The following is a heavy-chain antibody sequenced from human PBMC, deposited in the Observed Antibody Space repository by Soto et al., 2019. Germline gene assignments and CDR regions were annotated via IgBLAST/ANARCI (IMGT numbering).Heavy chain of an antibody. CDR3: ARGAYCAGGSCYERYDYSGLDV. Sequence: QVQLLQSGGEVKKPGASVKVSCQLSGDTFVNYGITWVRQAPGQGLEWVGWISVYNGQTDYAQKFHDRVTMTTDTSTSTAYMDLRSLRSDDTAIYYCARGAYCAGGSCYERYDYSGLDVWGQGTTVIVSS. J-gene: IGHJ6*02. D-gene: IGHD2-15*01. CDR1: GDTFVNYG. CDR2: ISVYNGQT. V-gene: IGHV1-18*01.